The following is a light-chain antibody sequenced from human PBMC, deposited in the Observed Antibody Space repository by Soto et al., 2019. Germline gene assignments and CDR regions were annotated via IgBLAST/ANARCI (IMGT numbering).Light chain of an antibody. CDR2: GAS. CDR3: QQYNDWPHFT. V-gene: IGKV3-15*01. CDR1: QSVSSS. J-gene: IGKJ3*01. Sequence: EIVMTQSPATLSVSPGERATLSCRATQSVSSSLAWYQQKPGQAPRLLIYGASTRATGIPDRFSGSGSGTEFTLTISSLQSEDSAVYHCQQYNDWPHFTFVPGTKVDIK.